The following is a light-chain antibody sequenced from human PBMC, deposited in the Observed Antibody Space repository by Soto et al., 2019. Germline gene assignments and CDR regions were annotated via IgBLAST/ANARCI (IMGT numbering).Light chain of an antibody. CDR3: SSYTTTTTYV. Sequence: QAVVTQPASVSGSPGQSITISCTGTSTDIGGFTYVSWYQQHPGKAPKLMIYAVSNRPSGVSNRFSGSKSGNTASLTISGLQAEDEADYYCSSYTTTTTYVFGTGTKVTVL. V-gene: IGLV2-14*01. J-gene: IGLJ1*01. CDR1: STDIGGFTY. CDR2: AVS.